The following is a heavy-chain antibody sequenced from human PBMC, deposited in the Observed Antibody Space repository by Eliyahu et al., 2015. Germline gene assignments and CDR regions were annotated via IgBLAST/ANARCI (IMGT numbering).Heavy chain of an antibody. CDR1: XGTXSSYA. V-gene: IGHV1-69*01. CDR3: ARGIGSAAPVDY. Sequence: QVQLVQSGAEVKKPGSSVKXSCXASXGTXSSYAISWVRQAPGQGLEWMGGIIPIXXTAXYAQKFQGRVTITADESTSTAYMELSSLRSEDTAVYYCARGIGSAAPVDYWGQGTLVTVSS. J-gene: IGHJ4*02. D-gene: IGHD1-26*01. CDR2: IIPIXXTA.